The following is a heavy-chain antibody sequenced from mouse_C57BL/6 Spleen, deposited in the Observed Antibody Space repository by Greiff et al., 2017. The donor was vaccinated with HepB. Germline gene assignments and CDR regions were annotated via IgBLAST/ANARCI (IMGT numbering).Heavy chain of an antibody. CDR1: GYTFTGYW. D-gene: IGHD2-5*01. J-gene: IGHJ2*01. Sequence: VQLQQSGAELMKPGASVKLSCKATGYTFTGYWIEWVKQRPGHGLEWIGEILPGSGSTNYNAKFKGKATLTADTSSNTAYMQLSSLTTEDSAIYNCAVWGYSNYDYWGQGTTLTVSS. V-gene: IGHV1-9*01. CDR2: ILPGSGST. CDR3: AVWGYSNYDY.